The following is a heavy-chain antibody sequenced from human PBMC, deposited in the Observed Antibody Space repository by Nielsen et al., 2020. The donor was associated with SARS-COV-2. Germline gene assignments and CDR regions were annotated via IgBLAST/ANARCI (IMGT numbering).Heavy chain of an antibody. CDR3: ARSPTYYDRGWFDP. CDR2: ISSSGSTI. CDR1: GFTFSSYE. V-gene: IGHV3-48*03. D-gene: IGHD3-22*01. Sequence: GGSLRLSCAASGFTFSSYEMNWVRQAPGKGLEWVSYISSSGSTIYYADSVKGRFTISRDNAKNSLYLQMNSLRAEDTAVYYCARSPTYYDRGWFDPWGQGTLVTVSS. J-gene: IGHJ5*02.